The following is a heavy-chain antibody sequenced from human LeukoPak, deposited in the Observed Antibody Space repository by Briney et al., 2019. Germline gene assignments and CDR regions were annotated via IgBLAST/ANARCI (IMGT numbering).Heavy chain of an antibody. D-gene: IGHD6-6*01. Sequence: ASVKVSCKASGYTFTSYYMHWVRQAPGQGLEWMGIINPSGGSTSYAQKFQGRVTMTTDTSTSTAYMELRTLRSDDTAVYYCARGMYSSSSQVDYWGQGTLVTVSS. V-gene: IGHV1-46*01. J-gene: IGHJ4*02. CDR1: GYTFTSYY. CDR3: ARGMYSSSSQVDY. CDR2: INPSGGST.